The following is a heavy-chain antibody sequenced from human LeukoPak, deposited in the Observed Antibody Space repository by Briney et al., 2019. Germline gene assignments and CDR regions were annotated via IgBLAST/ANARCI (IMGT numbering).Heavy chain of an antibody. CDR2: IYTSGST. J-gene: IGHJ5*02. CDR3: ARVPVAGTFRWFDP. CDR1: GGSISSYY. V-gene: IGHV4-4*07. D-gene: IGHD6-19*01. Sequence: SETLSLTCTVSGGSISSYYWSWIRQPAGKGLEWIGRIYTSGSTNYNPSLKSRVTMSVDTSKYQFSLKLSSVTAADTAVYYCARVPVAGTFRWFDPWGQGTLVTVSS.